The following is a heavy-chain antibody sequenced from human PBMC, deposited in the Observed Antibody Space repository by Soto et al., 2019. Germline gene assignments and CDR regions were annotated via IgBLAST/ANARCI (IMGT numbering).Heavy chain of an antibody. CDR3: ARYQPYSTGYYYFDH. D-gene: IGHD6-19*01. Sequence: QVQLVQSGAEVKKSGASVKVSCKTSGYNFTTYGVSWVRQAPGQGLEWMGWISGHNGHTNYAQTFQGRVTMTTDTSTTTAYMDLRSLRSDDTVVYYCARYQPYSTGYYYFDHWGQGTLAIVTS. J-gene: IGHJ4*02. CDR2: ISGHNGHT. CDR1: GYNFTTYG. V-gene: IGHV1-18*01.